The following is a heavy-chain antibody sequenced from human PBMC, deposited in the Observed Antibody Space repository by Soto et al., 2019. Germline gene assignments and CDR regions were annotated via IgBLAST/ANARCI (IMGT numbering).Heavy chain of an antibody. CDR1: GDSVSSNTAV. CDR3: ARANIVIGDYYFDY. J-gene: IGHJ4*02. D-gene: IGHD2-21*02. V-gene: IGHV6-1*01. CDR2: TYYRSKWYY. Sequence: QVQLQQSGPGLVKPSQTLSLTCTISGDSVSSNTAVWNWIRQSPSRGLEWLGRTYYRSKWYYGYAGSVRGRMTIDPDASKNQFSLHLTSVTPEDTAVYFCARANIVIGDYYFDYWGQGTLVTVSS.